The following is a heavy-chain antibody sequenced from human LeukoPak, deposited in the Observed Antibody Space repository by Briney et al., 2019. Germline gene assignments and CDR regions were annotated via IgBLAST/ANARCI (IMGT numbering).Heavy chain of an antibody. D-gene: IGHD2-21*02. V-gene: IGHV4-4*08. CDR1: GGSFSGYC. CDR3: AGPGVTYCGGDCYSN. CDR2: IYTSGST. J-gene: IGHJ4*02. Sequence: PSETLSLTCAVYGGSFSGYCWSWIRQPPGKGLEWIGRIYTSGSTNCNPSLKSRVTISVDTSKNQFSLKLSSVTAADTAVYYCAGPGVTYCGGDCYSNWGQGTLVTVSS.